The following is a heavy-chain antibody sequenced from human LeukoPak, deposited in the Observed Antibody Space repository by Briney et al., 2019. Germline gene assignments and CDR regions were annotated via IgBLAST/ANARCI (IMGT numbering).Heavy chain of an antibody. V-gene: IGHV4-59*11. J-gene: IGHJ6*03. CDR3: ARGRIALARYMDV. CDR2: ISHSGDT. Sequence: SETLSLTCSVSGVSISGHYWSWIRLPPGKGLEWIGYISHSGDTRYSPSLKSRVTISLDTSKNQFSLKLSSVTAADTAVYYCARGRIALARYMDVWGKGTTVTVSS. D-gene: IGHD6-19*01. CDR1: GVSISGHY.